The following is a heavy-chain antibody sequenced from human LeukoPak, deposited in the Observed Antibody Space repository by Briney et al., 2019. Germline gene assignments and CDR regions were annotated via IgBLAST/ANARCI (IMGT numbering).Heavy chain of an antibody. J-gene: IGHJ4*02. Sequence: GGSLRLSCAASGFTFSSYAMHWVRQAPGKGLEWVAVISYDGSNKYYADSVKGRFTISRDNSKNTLYLQMNSLRAEDTAVYYCARLHMGHFDYWGQGTLVTVSS. CDR3: ARLHMGHFDY. V-gene: IGHV3-30*04. D-gene: IGHD3-16*01. CDR1: GFTFSSYA. CDR2: ISYDGSNK.